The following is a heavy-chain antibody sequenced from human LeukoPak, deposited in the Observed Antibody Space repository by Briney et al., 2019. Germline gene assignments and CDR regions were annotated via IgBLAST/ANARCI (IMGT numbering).Heavy chain of an antibody. Sequence: GESLKISCKGSGYSFTSYWIGWVRQMPGKGPEWMGIIYPGDSDTRYSPSFQGQVTISADKSISTAYLQWSSLKASDTAMYYCARSRLVAATLDAFDIWGQGTMVTVSS. D-gene: IGHD2-15*01. CDR3: ARSRLVAATLDAFDI. V-gene: IGHV5-51*01. CDR1: GYSFTSYW. J-gene: IGHJ3*02. CDR2: IYPGDSDT.